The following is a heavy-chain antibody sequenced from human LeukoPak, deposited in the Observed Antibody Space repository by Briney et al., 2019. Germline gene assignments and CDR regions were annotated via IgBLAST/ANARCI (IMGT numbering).Heavy chain of an antibody. J-gene: IGHJ4*02. CDR2: IYYSGST. D-gene: IGHD3-3*01. V-gene: IGHV4-39*01. CDR1: GGSISSSSYY. Sequence: SETLSLTCTVSGGSISSSSYYWGWIRQPPGKGLEWIGSIYYSGSTYYNPSLKSRVTISVDTSKNQFSLKLSSVTAADTAVYYCARQDPVWSGRYWGQGTLVTVSS. CDR3: ARQDPVWSGRY.